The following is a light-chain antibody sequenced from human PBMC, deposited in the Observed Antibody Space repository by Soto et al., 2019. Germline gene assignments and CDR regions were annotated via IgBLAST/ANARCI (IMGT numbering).Light chain of an antibody. Sequence: IVMTQSPATLSVSPGERATLSCRASQNIKNNLAWYQQKPGQGPRLLIFGTSTRATGIPARFSGSGSGTLFTLTITSLQSEDFAVYYCQQYNNWPLITFGQGTRLENK. CDR3: QQYNNWPLIT. CDR1: QNIKNN. CDR2: GTS. J-gene: IGKJ5*01. V-gene: IGKV3-15*01.